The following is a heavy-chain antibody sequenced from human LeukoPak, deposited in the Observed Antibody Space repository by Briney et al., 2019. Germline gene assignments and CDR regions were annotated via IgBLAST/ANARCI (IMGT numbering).Heavy chain of an antibody. Sequence: RHGESLKISCKGSGYSFTSYWIGWVRQMPGKGLEWMGIIYPGDSDTRYSPSFQGQVTISADKSISTAYLQWSSLKASDTAMYYCARHVEYQPRTLYYYMDVWGKGTTVTVSS. D-gene: IGHD2-2*01. CDR3: ARHVEYQPRTLYYYMDV. J-gene: IGHJ6*03. V-gene: IGHV5-51*01. CDR2: IYPGDSDT. CDR1: GYSFTSYW.